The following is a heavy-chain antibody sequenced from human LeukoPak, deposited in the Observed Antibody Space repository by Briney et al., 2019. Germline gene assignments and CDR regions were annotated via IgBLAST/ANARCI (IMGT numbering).Heavy chain of an antibody. D-gene: IGHD2-2*01. CDR1: GFTFSSYW. V-gene: IGHV3-9*01. Sequence: GGSLRLSCAASGFTFSSYWMHWVRQAPGKGLEWVSGISWNSGNIDYADSVKGRFSISRDNAKSSLYLQMNSLRTEDTALYYCAKDMCSSTGCHELDFWGQGTLVTVSS. J-gene: IGHJ4*02. CDR3: AKDMCSSTGCHELDF. CDR2: ISWNSGNI.